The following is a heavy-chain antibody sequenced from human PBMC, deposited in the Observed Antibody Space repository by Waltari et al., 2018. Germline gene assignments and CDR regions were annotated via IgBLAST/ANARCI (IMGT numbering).Heavy chain of an antibody. CDR2: IHGDGSSK. V-gene: IGHV3-74*01. J-gene: IGHJ4*02. CDR3: ARGRIAVAGFDY. CDR1: GVSFRNYW. D-gene: IGHD6-19*01. Sequence: EVQLVESGVGLVQPGGSLRLSLAAFGVSFRNYWMHWVLHGPGKGLVGVSSIHGDGSSKSYAESVKGRFTISRDNAKNTLYLQMNSLRAEDTAVYYCARGRIAVAGFDYWGQGTLVTVSS.